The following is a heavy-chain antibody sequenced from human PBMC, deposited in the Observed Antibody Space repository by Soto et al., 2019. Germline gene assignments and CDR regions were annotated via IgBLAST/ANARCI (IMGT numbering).Heavy chain of an antibody. D-gene: IGHD4-17*01. V-gene: IGHV3-33*01. J-gene: IGHJ6*02. CDR1: GFTFSSYG. CDR3: ARAVTRFYGMDV. CDR2: IWYDGSNK. Sequence: GGSLRLSCAASGFTFSSYGMHWVRQAPGKGLEWVAVIWYDGSNKYHADSVKGRFTISRDNSKNTLYLQMNSLRAEDTAVYYCARAVTRFYGMDVWGQGTTVTVSS.